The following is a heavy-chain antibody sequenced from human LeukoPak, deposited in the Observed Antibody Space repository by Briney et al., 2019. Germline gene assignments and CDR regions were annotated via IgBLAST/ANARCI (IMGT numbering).Heavy chain of an antibody. J-gene: IGHJ3*02. Sequence: GGSLRLSCAASGFTFSSYGMHWVRQAPGKGLEWVAVISYDGSNKYYADSVKGRFTISRDNSKNTLYLQMNSLRAEDTAVYYCANLVYCSGGSCYPTFDAFDIWGQGTMVTVSS. CDR1: GFTFSSYG. CDR3: ANLVYCSGGSCYPTFDAFDI. V-gene: IGHV3-30*18. D-gene: IGHD2-15*01. CDR2: ISYDGSNK.